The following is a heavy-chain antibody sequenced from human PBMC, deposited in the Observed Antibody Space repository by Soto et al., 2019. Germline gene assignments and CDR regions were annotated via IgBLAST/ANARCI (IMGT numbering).Heavy chain of an antibody. CDR1: GFTFSSYG. J-gene: IGHJ5*02. V-gene: IGHV3-30*18. Sequence: GGSLRLSCAASGFTFSSYGMHWVRQAPGKGLEWVAVISYDGSNKYYADSVKGRFTISRDNSKNTLYLQMNSLRAEDTAVYYCAKDYIAYQQHAPWFDPWGQGTLVTVSS. D-gene: IGHD2-2*01. CDR3: AKDYIAYQQHAPWFDP. CDR2: ISYDGSNK.